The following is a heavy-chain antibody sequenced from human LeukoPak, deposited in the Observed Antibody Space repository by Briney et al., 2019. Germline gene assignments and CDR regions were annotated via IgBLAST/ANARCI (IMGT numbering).Heavy chain of an antibody. CDR3: ARDCWDYGSGSYCGIDY. V-gene: IGHV3-21*03. D-gene: IGHD3-10*01. CDR2: ITSSSNYI. Sequence: GGSLRLSCAASGFTFSSYNMNWVRQAPGKGLEWVSSITSSSNYIYYADSVKGRFTISRDNAKNSLYLQMNSLRAEDTTVYYCARDCWDYGSGSYCGIDYWGQGTLVTVSA. J-gene: IGHJ4*02. CDR1: GFTFSSYN.